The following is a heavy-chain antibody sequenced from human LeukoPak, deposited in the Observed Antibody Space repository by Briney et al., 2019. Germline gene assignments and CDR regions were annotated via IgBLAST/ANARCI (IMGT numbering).Heavy chain of an antibody. Sequence: SETLSLTCTVSGGSISSYYWSWVRQPPGKGLEWIGYIYYSGSTNYNPSLKSRVTISVDTSKNHFSLKLSSVTAAATAVYYCARVGEGYSGSHYYFDYWGQGTLVTVSS. V-gene: IGHV4-59*01. J-gene: IGHJ4*02. CDR3: ARVGEGYSGSHYYFDY. D-gene: IGHD1-26*01. CDR2: IYYSGST. CDR1: GGSISSYY.